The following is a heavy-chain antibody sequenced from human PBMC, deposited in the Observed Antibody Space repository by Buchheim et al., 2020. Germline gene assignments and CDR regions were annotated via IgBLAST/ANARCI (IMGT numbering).Heavy chain of an antibody. Sequence: QVQLQESGPGLVKPSQTLSLTCTVSGGSISSGGYYWSWIRQHPGKGLEWIGYIYYSGSTYYNPSLKSRVTISVDTSKNQFSLKLSSVTAADTAVYFCARYYISYCTNGVCHNWFDPWGQGTL. CDR2: IYYSGST. D-gene: IGHD2-8*01. CDR1: GGSISSGGYY. CDR3: ARYYISYCTNGVCHNWFDP. V-gene: IGHV4-31*03. J-gene: IGHJ5*02.